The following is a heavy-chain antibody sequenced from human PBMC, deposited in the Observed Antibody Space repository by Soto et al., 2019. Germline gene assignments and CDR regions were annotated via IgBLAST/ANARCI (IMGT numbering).Heavy chain of an antibody. Sequence: SETLSLTCPVSDGSISSGGYYWSWIRQHPGKGLEWIGYIYYSGSTYYNPSLKSRVTISVDTSKNQFSLKLSSVTAADTAVYYCARFRGGVVYWGQGTLVTVSS. CDR3: ARFRGGVVY. V-gene: IGHV4-31*03. J-gene: IGHJ4*02. CDR1: DGSISSGGYY. CDR2: IYYSGST. D-gene: IGHD2-8*01.